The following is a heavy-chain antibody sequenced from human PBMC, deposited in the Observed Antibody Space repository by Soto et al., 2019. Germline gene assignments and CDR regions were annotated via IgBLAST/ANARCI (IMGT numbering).Heavy chain of an antibody. CDR2: IYYSGST. CDR3: AGNLVHFQF. J-gene: IGHJ1*01. V-gene: IGHV4-59*12. CDR1: GGSISSYY. Sequence: SETLSITCTVSGGSISSYYWSWIRQPPGKGLEWIGYIYYSGSTNYNPSLKSRVTISVDTSKNQFSLKLSSVTAADTAVYFCAGNLVHFQFWGQGTLVTVSS.